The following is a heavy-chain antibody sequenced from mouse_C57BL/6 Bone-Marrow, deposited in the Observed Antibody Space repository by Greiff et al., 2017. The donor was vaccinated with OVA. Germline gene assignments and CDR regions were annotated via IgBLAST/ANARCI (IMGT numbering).Heavy chain of an antibody. J-gene: IGHJ3*01. CDR2: IYPGDGDT. D-gene: IGHD2-4*01. CDR1: GYAFSSYW. V-gene: IGHV1-80*01. CDR3: ARWDDDGFAY. Sequence: QVQLQQSGAELVKPGASVKISCKASGYAFSSYWMNWVKQRPGKGLEWIGQIYPGDGDTNYTGKLKGQATLTADKSSSTAYMQLSSLTSEDSAVYFCARWDDDGFAYWGQGTLVTVSA.